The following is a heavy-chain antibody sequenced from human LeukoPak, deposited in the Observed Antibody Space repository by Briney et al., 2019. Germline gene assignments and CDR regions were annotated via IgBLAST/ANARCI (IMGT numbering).Heavy chain of an antibody. V-gene: IGHV3-53*04. D-gene: IGHD2-8*01. Sequence: GGSLRLSCAASGFTASSNYMSWVRQAPGKGLEWVSVIYSDDRTYYADSVKGRFTISRHTSKKTLYLQMNSLRAEDMAVYYCAREVMAKRRAFDIWGQGTVVTVSS. CDR2: IYSDDRT. CDR3: AREVMAKRRAFDI. CDR1: GFTASSNY. J-gene: IGHJ3*02.